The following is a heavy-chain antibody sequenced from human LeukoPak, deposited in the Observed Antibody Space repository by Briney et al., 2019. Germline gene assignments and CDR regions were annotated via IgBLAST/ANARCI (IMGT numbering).Heavy chain of an antibody. CDR1: GYTFTGYY. D-gene: IGHD1-26*01. CDR3: ARVGGSYYDRAFDI. V-gene: IGHV1-2*02. Sequence: GASVKVSCKASGYTFTGYYMHGVRQAPGQGLEWMGWINPNSGGTNYAQKFQGRVTMTRDTSISTAYMELSRLRSDDTAVYYCARVGGSYYDRAFDIWGQGTMVTVSS. J-gene: IGHJ3*02. CDR2: INPNSGGT.